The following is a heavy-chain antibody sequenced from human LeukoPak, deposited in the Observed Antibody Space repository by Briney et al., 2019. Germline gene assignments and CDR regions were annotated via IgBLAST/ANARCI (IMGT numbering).Heavy chain of an antibody. D-gene: IGHD1-26*01. J-gene: IGHJ6*03. V-gene: IGHV1-2*02. CDR1: GYTFTGYY. CDR3: ARGIVGATSPGYYYYYMDV. Sequence: ASVKVSCKASGYTFTGYYMHWVRQAPGQGLEWMGWINPNSGGTNYAQKFQGRVTMTRDTSISTAYMELSRLRSDGTAVYYCARGIVGATSPGYYYYYMDVWGKGTTVTVSS. CDR2: INPNSGGT.